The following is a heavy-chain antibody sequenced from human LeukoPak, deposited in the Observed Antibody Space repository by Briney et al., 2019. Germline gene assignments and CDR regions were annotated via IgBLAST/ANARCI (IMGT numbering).Heavy chain of an antibody. CDR1: GDSIRSTSYY. D-gene: IGHD3-22*01. J-gene: IGHJ4*02. CDR2: IYYSGDT. CDR3: ARRKSFYDSSGYFDH. Sequence: SETLSLTCTVSGDSIRSTSYYWGWLRQPPGKGLEWIGRIYYSGDTYYNPSLKGRVTIAVDTSKNQFSLKLNSVTAADTAVYYCARRKSFYDSSGYFDHWGRGTLVTVSA. V-gene: IGHV4-39*01.